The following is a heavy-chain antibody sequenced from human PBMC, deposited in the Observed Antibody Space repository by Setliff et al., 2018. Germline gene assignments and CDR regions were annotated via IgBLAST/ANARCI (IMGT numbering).Heavy chain of an antibody. CDR1: GYSFTNYG. Sequence: ASVKVSCKTSGYSFTNYGINWVRQAPGQGLEWMGWNSVYAREFQGRGTMTIDTTTSTAYMELRSLGTDDTAVYYCARGPPDFVVVPAAAKFDYWGQGTLVTVSS. CDR2: NSV. D-gene: IGHD2-2*01. J-gene: IGHJ4*02. V-gene: IGHV1-18*01. CDR3: ARGPPDFVVVPAAAKFDY.